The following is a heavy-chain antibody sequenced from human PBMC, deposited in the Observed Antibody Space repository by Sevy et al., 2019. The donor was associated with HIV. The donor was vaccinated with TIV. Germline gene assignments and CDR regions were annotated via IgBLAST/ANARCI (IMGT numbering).Heavy chain of an antibody. J-gene: IGHJ4*02. CDR1: GFTFSNYD. D-gene: IGHD2-21*02. V-gene: IGHV3-30*04. Sequence: GGSLRLSCAASGFTFSNYDMHWVRQAHGKGLDWVAVISHDERYKNYAESVKVRFTISRDNFKNTLFLQMDSLRPEDTAVYFCARLVYCGGDCYYLDSWGQGALVTVSS. CDR2: ISHDERYK. CDR3: ARLVYCGGDCYYLDS.